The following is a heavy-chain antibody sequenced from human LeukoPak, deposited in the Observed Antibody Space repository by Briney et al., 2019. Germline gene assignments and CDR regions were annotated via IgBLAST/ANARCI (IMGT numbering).Heavy chain of an antibody. V-gene: IGHV1-8*01. CDR3: ARVFYDFWSGYLANAFDI. CDR2: MNPNSGNT. Sequence: GASVKVSCKASRYTFTSYDINWVRQATGQGLEWMGWMNPNSGNTGYAQKFQGRVTMTRNTSISTAYMELSSLRSEDTAVYYCARVFYDFWSGYLANAFDIWGQGTMVTVSS. J-gene: IGHJ3*02. D-gene: IGHD3-3*01. CDR1: RYTFTSYD.